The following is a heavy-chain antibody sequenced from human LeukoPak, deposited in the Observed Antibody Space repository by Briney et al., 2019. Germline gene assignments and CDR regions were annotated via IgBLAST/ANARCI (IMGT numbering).Heavy chain of an antibody. CDR1: GFTVSSNY. CDR2: IYSGGST. D-gene: IGHD6-13*01. V-gene: IGHV3-66*01. Sequence: PGGSLRLSCAASGFTVSSNYMSWVRQAPGKGLEWVSVIYSGGSTYYADSVKGRFTISRDNSKNTLYLQMNSLRDEDTAVYYCARGGAAGYSDAFDIWGQGTMVTVSS. J-gene: IGHJ3*02. CDR3: ARGGAAGYSDAFDI.